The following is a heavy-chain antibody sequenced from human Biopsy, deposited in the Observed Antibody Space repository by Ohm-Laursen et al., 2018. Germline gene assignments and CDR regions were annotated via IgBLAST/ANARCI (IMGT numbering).Heavy chain of an antibody. J-gene: IGHJ1*01. CDR3: ATKLTGYFHH. Sequence: ASVKVSCKASGYTFTDYYIHWVRQAPGQGLEWMGIINPVGGSTNYAQKFQGRVTVAADTSTSTATMELRSLRSDDTAVYYCATKLTGYFHHWGQGTLVIVSS. D-gene: IGHD3-9*01. V-gene: IGHV1-46*01. CDR1: GYTFTDYY. CDR2: INPVGGST.